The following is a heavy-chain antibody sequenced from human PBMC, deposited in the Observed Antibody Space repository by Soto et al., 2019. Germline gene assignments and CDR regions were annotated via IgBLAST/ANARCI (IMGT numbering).Heavy chain of an antibody. Sequence: PSETLSLTCTVSGGSISSYYWSWIRQPPGKGLEWIGYIYYSGSTNYNPSLKSRVTISVDTSKNQFSLKLSSVTAADTAVYYCARGLTTYYYYGMDVWGQGTTVTVS. CDR1: GGSISSYY. V-gene: IGHV4-59*01. J-gene: IGHJ6*02. D-gene: IGHD3-9*01. CDR2: IYYSGST. CDR3: ARGLTTYYYYGMDV.